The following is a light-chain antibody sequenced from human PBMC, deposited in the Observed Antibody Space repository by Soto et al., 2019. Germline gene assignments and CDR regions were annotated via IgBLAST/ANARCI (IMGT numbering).Light chain of an antibody. J-gene: IGKJ1*01. CDR1: QSVRNY. V-gene: IGKV1-39*01. Sequence: DIQMTQSPSSLSASVGDIVTITCRASQSVRNYLNWYQHKPGKAPKLLIYGASRLQTGVPSRFSGSGSGTDFTLTVSSLQPEDFATYYCQQTYSSSWTFGQGTKVDI. CDR3: QQTYSSSWT. CDR2: GAS.